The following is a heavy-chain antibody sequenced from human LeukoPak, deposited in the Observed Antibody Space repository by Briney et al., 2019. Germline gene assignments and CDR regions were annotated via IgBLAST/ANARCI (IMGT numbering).Heavy chain of an antibody. Sequence: PGGSLRLSCAASGFTFSTYAMNWVRQAPGKGLEWVSAISGSGGSTYYADSVKGRFTISRDNSKNTLYLQMNSLRAEDTAVYYCAKANGAIFGVAGYFDYWGQGTLVTVSS. CDR1: GFTFSTYA. J-gene: IGHJ4*02. V-gene: IGHV3-23*01. CDR2: ISGSGGST. CDR3: AKANGAIFGVAGYFDY. D-gene: IGHD3-3*02.